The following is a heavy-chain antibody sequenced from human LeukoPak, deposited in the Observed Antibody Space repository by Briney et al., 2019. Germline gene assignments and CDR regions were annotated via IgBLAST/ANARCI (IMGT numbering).Heavy chain of an antibody. D-gene: IGHD3-22*01. CDR2: ISSSGSYI. CDR1: GFTFSSYS. Sequence: GGSLGLSCAASGFTFSSYSMNWVRQAPGKGLEWVSSISSSGSYIYYADSVKGRFTISRDNAKNSLYLQMNSPRAEDTAVYYCARDGLDSSGYYPDYFDSWGQGTLVAVSS. CDR3: ARDGLDSSGYYPDYFDS. V-gene: IGHV3-21*01. J-gene: IGHJ4*02.